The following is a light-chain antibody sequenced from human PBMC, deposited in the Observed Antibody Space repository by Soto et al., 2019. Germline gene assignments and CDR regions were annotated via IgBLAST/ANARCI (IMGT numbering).Light chain of an antibody. V-gene: IGKV3-15*01. CDR2: GAS. CDR1: QNVFSN. J-gene: IGKJ5*01. CDR3: QQYNLWPPIT. Sequence: EIVMTQSPGTLSVSPGERATLSCRASQNVFSNVAWYQQRPGQPPRLLISGASTRATGVSARFSASGSGTDFTLTITSLQAEDFAVDYCQQYNLWPPITFGQGTRLEIK.